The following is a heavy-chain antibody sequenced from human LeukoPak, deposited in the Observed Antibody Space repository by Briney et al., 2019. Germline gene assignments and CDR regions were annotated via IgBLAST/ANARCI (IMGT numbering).Heavy chain of an antibody. CDR2: INPNSGGT. J-gene: IGHJ4*02. V-gene: IGHV1-2*02. CDR1: GYTFTGHY. Sequence: GASVKVSCKASGYTFTGHYMHWVRQAPGQGLEWMGWINPNSGGTNYALKFQGRVTMTRDTSISTAYMELSRLRSDDTAVYYCARFSSGWSFDYWGQGTLVTVSS. CDR3: ARFSSGWSFDY. D-gene: IGHD6-19*01.